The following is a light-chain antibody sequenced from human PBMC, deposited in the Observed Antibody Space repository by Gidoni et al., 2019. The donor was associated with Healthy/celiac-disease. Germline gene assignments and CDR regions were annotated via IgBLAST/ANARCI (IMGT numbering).Light chain of an antibody. Sequence: PPTRSVSPGERATRSCRASQSGSSNLAWYQQRPGQAPRLLIYGASTRATGIPARFSGSGSGTEFTLTISSLQSEDFAVYYCQQYNNWPPVFGQGTKLEIK. V-gene: IGKV3-15*01. CDR3: QQYNNWPPV. CDR1: QSGSSN. J-gene: IGKJ2*01. CDR2: GAS.